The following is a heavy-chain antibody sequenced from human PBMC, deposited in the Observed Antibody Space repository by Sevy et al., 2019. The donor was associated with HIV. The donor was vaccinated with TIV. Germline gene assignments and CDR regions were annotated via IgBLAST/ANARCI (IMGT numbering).Heavy chain of an antibody. CDR2: IWNDRSNK. Sequence: GGSLRLSCAASGFTFSSYGMHWVRQAPGKGLEWVAVIWNDRSNKEYADSVKGRFTISRDNSKNSLYLQMNSLTDEDTAVYYCARDETWDAFDIWGQGTMVTVSS. CDR1: GFTFSSYG. J-gene: IGHJ3*02. V-gene: IGHV3-33*01. CDR3: ARDETWDAFDI.